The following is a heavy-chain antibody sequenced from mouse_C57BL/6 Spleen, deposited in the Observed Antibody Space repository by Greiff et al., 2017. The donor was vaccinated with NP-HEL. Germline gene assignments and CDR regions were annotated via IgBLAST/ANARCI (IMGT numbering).Heavy chain of an antibody. J-gene: IGHJ3*01. CDR3: ARGYGYDGLWFAY. V-gene: IGHV1-47*01. CDR2: FHPYNDDT. Sequence: QVQLKESGAELVKPGASVKMSCKASGYTFTTYPIEWMKQNHGKSLEWIGNFHPYNDDTKYNEKFKGKATLTVEKSSSTVYLELSRLTSDDSAVYYCARGYGYDGLWFAYWGQGTLVTVSA. CDR1: GYTFTTYP. D-gene: IGHD2-2*01.